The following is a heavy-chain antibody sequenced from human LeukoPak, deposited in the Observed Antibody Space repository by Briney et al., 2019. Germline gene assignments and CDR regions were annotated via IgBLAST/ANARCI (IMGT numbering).Heavy chain of an antibody. CDR1: GFTFSSYA. CDR3: AKADSGGYIFDY. V-gene: IGHV3-23*01. J-gene: IGHJ4*02. D-gene: IGHD3-22*01. CDR2: ISGSGGST. Sequence: GGSLRLSCAASGFTFSSYAMSWVRQAPGKGLEWVSAISGSGGSTYYADSVKGRFTISRDNSKNTLYLQMNSLRAEDTDVYYCAKADSGGYIFDYWGQGTLVTVSS.